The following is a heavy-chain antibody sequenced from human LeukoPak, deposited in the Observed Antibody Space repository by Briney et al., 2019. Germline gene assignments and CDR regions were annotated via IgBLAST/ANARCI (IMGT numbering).Heavy chain of an antibody. CDR2: INPNSGGT. CDR1: GYTFTGYY. D-gene: IGHD4-23*01. V-gene: IGHV1-2*06. J-gene: IGHJ4*02. Sequence: ASVQVSCRASGYTFTGYYMHWVQQAPGQGLEWMGRINPNSGGTNYAQKFQGRVTMTRDTSISTAYMELSRLRSDDTAVYYCARDGSSDYGGNPDYWGQGTLVTVSS. CDR3: ARDGSSDYGGNPDY.